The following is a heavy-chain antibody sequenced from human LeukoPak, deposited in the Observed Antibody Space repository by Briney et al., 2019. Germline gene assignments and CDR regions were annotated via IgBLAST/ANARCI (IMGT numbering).Heavy chain of an antibody. V-gene: IGHV3-7*01. D-gene: IGHD2-2*01. Sequence: PGGSLRLSCAASGFTFSSYWMSWVRQAPRKGLGWVANINQLGNEKNYVDSVNGRFTISRNNVDDSLFLEMNSLRVEDTAVYYCGRDRVVPAATFYWGQGALVTVSS. CDR2: INQLGNEK. J-gene: IGHJ4*02. CDR3: GRDRVVPAATFY. CDR1: GFTFSSYW.